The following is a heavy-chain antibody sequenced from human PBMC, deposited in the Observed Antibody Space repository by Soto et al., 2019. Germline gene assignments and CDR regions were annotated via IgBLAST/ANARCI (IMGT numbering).Heavy chain of an antibody. J-gene: IGHJ4*02. CDR2: INHSGST. V-gene: IGHV4-34*01. CDR3: APGYDSSGYYYWNFDY. D-gene: IGHD3-22*01. CDR1: GGSFSGYY. Sequence: SETLSLTCAVYGGSFSGYYWSWIRQPPGKGLEWIGEINHSGSTNYNPSLKSRVTISVDTSKNQFSLKLSSVTAADTAVYYCAPGYDSSGYYYWNFDYWGQGTLVTVSS.